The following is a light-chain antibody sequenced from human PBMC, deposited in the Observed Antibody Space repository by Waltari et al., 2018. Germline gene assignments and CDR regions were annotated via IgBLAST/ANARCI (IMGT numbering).Light chain of an antibody. CDR1: SSNIGSNT. J-gene: IGLJ3*02. CDR3: PTWDDSLNGRV. Sequence: QSVLTQPPSASGTPGQRVTISCSGSSSNIGSNTVNWYQQLPGTAPTLLIYSNVQRPSGVPDRVSGSKSGNSASLAISGLQSEDEADYYCPTWDDSLNGRVFGGGTKLTVL. V-gene: IGLV1-44*01. CDR2: SNV.